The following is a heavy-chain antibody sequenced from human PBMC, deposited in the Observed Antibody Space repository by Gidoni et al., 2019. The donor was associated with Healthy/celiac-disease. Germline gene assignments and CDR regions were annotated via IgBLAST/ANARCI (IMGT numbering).Heavy chain of an antibody. CDR2: IIPIFGTA. CDR3: ARGSGWYDPSHY. CDR1: GGTFSSYA. V-gene: IGHV1-69*01. D-gene: IGHD6-19*01. J-gene: IGHJ4*02. Sequence: GGTFSSYAISWVRQAPGQGLEWMGGIIPIFGTANYAQKFQGRVTITADESTSTAYMELSSLRSEDTAVYYCARGSGWYDPSHYWGQGTLVTVSS.